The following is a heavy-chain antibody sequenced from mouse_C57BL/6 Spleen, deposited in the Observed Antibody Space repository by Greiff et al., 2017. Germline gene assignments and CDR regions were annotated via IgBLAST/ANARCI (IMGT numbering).Heavy chain of an antibody. Sequence: ESGPGLVKPSQSLSLTCSVTGYSITSGYYWNWIRQFPGNKLEWMGYISYDGSNNYNPSLKNRISITRDTSKNQFFLKLNSVTTEDTATYYCARTRATDYFDYWGQGTTLTVSS. CDR3: ARTRATDYFDY. CDR1: GYSITSGYY. D-gene: IGHD1-1*01. CDR2: ISYDGSN. J-gene: IGHJ2*01. V-gene: IGHV3-6*01.